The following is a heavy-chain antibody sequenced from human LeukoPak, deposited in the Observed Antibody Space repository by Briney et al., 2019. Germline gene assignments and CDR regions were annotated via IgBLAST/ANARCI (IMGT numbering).Heavy chain of an antibody. D-gene: IGHD6-13*01. Sequence: TSETLSLTCTVSGGSISSSSYYWGWLRQPPRKGLEWIGSIYYIGCTYYNLSLKTRVTISVDTSKNQFSLKLSSVTAADTAVYYCARLLGDSSSWPPYYYYYYMDVWGKGTTVTISS. CDR2: IYYIGCT. J-gene: IGHJ6*03. CDR1: GGSISSSSYY. CDR3: ARLLGDSSSWPPYYYYYYMDV. V-gene: IGHV4-39*01.